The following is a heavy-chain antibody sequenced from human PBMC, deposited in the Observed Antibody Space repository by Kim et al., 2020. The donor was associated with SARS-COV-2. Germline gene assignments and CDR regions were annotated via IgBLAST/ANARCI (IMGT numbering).Heavy chain of an antibody. J-gene: IGHJ6*02. D-gene: IGHD3-10*01. V-gene: IGHV3-43*02. CDR1: GFTFDDYA. CDR2: ISGDGGST. Sequence: GGSLRLSCAASGFTFDDYAMHWVRQAPGKGLEWVSLISGDGGSTYYADSVKGRFTISRDNSKNSLYLQMNSLRTEDTALYYCAKDTLLGASYRLLWFGELIPGMDVWGQGTTVTVSS. CDR3: AKDTLLGASYRLLWFGELIPGMDV.